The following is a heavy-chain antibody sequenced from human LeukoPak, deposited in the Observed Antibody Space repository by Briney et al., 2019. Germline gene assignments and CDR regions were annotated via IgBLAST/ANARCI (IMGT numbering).Heavy chain of an antibody. CDR3: VSRMGEKRTSSGYYLFH. CDR1: GFTFSDYY. Sequence: PGGSLRLSCAASGFTFSDYYMSWIRQAPGKGLEWVSYISSSGSTIYYADSVKGRFTISRDNAKNSLYLQMNSLRAEDTAVYYCVSRMGEKRTSSGYYLFHWGQGTLVTVSS. J-gene: IGHJ4*02. D-gene: IGHD3-22*01. CDR2: ISSSGSTI. V-gene: IGHV3-11*01.